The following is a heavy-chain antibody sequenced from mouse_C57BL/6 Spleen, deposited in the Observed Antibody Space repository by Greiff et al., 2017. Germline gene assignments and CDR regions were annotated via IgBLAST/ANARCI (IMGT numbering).Heavy chain of an antibody. CDR2: IYPGDGDT. CDR3: ARHEGIYDGYYNYAMDY. J-gene: IGHJ4*01. V-gene: IGHV1-80*01. D-gene: IGHD2-3*01. CDR1: GYAFSSYW. Sequence: QVQLQQSGAELVKPGASVKISCKASGYAFSSYWMNWVKQRPGKGLEWIGQIYPGDGDTNYNGTFKDKATLTADKSSSTVYMELSRLTSEDSAVYFCARHEGIYDGYYNYAMDYWGQGTSVTVSS.